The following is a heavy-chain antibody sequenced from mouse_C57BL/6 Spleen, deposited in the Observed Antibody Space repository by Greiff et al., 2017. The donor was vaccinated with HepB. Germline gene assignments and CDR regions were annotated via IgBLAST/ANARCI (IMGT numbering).Heavy chain of an antibody. CDR2: IDPSDSYT. CDR1: GYTFTSYW. Sequence: VQLQQPGAELVMPGASVKLSCKASGYTFTSYWMHWVKQRPGQGLEWIGEIDPSDSYTNYNQKFKGKSTLTVDKSSSTAYMQLSSLTSEDSAVYNCARSPYGNYGYFDVWGTGTTVTVSS. CDR3: ARSPYGNYGYFDV. J-gene: IGHJ1*03. V-gene: IGHV1-69*01. D-gene: IGHD2-1*01.